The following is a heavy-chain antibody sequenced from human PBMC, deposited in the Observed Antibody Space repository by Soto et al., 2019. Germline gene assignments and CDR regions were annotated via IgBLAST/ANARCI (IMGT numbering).Heavy chain of an antibody. CDR1: NGSISSSSSY. D-gene: IGHD3-10*01. Sequence: SETLSVTCIVSNGSISSSSSYWGLIRQTPGKGLEWIGSIYYIGSTNYNPSLKSRVTISVDTSKDQFSLKLSSVTAADTAVYYFARGGYSASGSHPLDHWGQGTLVTVSS. V-gene: IGHV4-39*07. CDR2: IYYIGST. J-gene: IGHJ4*02. CDR3: ARGGYSASGSHPLDH.